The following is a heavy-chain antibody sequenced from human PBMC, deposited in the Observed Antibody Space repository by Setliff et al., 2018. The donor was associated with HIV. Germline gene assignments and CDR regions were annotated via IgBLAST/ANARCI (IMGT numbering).Heavy chain of an antibody. CDR2: INHSGST. Sequence: SETLSLTCAVYGESFSAYFWSWIRQPPGKGLEWIGLINHSGSTNYNPSLKSRVTISLGTSKNQFSLKLSSVTAADTAVYYCARHERITMIVVVIDYFDYWGQGTLVTVSS. V-gene: IGHV4-34*01. J-gene: IGHJ4*02. CDR3: ARHERITMIVVVIDYFDY. D-gene: IGHD3-22*01. CDR1: GESFSAYF.